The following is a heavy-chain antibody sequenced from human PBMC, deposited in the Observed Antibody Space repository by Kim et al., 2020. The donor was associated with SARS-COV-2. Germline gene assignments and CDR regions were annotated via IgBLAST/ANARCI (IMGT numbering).Heavy chain of an antibody. V-gene: IGHV3-30*04. CDR1: GFTFSSYA. CDR3: AREGSPPIGRGRGAFDI. CDR2: ISYDGSNK. J-gene: IGHJ3*02. Sequence: GGSLRLSCAASGFTFSSYAMHWVRQAPGKGLEWVAVISYDGSNKYYADSVKGRFTISRDNSKNTLYLQMNSLRAEDTAVYYCAREGSPPIGRGRGAFDI. D-gene: IGHD3-10*01.